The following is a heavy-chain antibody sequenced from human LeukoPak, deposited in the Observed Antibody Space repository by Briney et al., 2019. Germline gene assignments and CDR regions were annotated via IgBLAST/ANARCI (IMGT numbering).Heavy chain of an antibody. J-gene: IGHJ6*02. D-gene: IGHD2-2*01. Sequence: GGSLRLSCELSGFTFRRYAMHWVRQAPGKGLEWLAVVSYDGGNEYYADSVKGRFTISRGKSRNTAFLQMDSLRHEDTGVYFCARDRYASRSYVMDVWGQGTTIVVSS. CDR2: VSYDGGNE. CDR3: ARDRYASRSYVMDV. V-gene: IGHV3-30*04. CDR1: GFTFRRYA.